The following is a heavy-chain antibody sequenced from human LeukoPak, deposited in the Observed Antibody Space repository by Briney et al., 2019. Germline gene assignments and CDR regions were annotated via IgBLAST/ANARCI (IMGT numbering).Heavy chain of an antibody. CDR1: GYTFTSYG. D-gene: IGHD2-2*01. Sequence: ASVKVSCKTSGYTFTSYGISWVRQAPGQGLEWMGWISAYKGDTKYVQRLQGRVTMTTDRSTSTAYMELRSLRSDDTAVYYCVVISGGLDYWGQGTLVTVSS. CDR2: ISAYKGDT. J-gene: IGHJ4*02. V-gene: IGHV1-18*01. CDR3: VVISGGLDY.